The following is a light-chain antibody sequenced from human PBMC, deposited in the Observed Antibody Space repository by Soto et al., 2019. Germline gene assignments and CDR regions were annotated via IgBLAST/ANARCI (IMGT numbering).Light chain of an antibody. CDR1: QGISSY. J-gene: IGKJ1*01. Sequence: DIQLTQSPSFLSASVGDRVTITCRASQGISSYLAWYQQKPGKAPKVLIYKAPSLESGVPSRFSGSGSGTEFTLTISSLQPDDFATYYCQQYNNYVWTFGQGTKVDI. CDR3: QQYNNYVWT. V-gene: IGKV1-5*03. CDR2: KAP.